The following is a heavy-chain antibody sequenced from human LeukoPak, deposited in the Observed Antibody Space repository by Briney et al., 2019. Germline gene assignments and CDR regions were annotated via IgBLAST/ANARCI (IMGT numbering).Heavy chain of an antibody. CDR2: INHSGST. D-gene: IGHD3-10*01. V-gene: IGHV4-34*01. CDR1: GGSFSGYY. J-gene: IGHJ4*02. Sequence: SETLSLTCAVYGGSFSGYYWSWIRQPPGKGLEWIGEINHSGSTNYNPSLKSRVTISVDTSKNQFSLKLSSVTAADTAVYYCARARGPVYLIDYWGQGTLVTVSS. CDR3: ARARGPVYLIDY.